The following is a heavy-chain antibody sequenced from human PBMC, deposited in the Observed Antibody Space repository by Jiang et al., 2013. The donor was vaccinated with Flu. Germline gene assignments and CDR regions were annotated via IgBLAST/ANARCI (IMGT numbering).Heavy chain of an antibody. CDR3: AHTTRYYYDSSGYYYGDPFDY. CDR2: IYWNDDK. Sequence: KPTQTLTLTCTFSGFSLSTNEVGAGWIRQPPGKALEWLAFIYWNDDKWYSPSLKSRLTITKDTSKNXVVLTMTNMDPVDTATYYCAHTTRYYYDSSGYYYGDPFDYWGQGTLVTVSS. V-gene: IGHV2-5*01. CDR1: GFSLSTNEVG. D-gene: IGHD3-22*01. J-gene: IGHJ4*02.